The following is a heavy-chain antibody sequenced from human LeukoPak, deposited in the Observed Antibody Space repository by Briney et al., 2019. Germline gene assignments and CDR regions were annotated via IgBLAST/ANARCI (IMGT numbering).Heavy chain of an antibody. J-gene: IGHJ5*02. D-gene: IGHD3-16*01. CDR3: AIRSSTLLGGGLDP. Sequence: PSQTLSLTCTVSGGSISSGSYYWSWIRQPAGKGLEWIGRIYTSGSTTYNPSLKSRVTMSVDTSKSQFSLNLMSVTAADTAIYYCAIRSSTLLGGGLDPWGQGILVAVSS. CDR2: IYTSGST. CDR1: GGSISSGSYY. V-gene: IGHV4-61*02.